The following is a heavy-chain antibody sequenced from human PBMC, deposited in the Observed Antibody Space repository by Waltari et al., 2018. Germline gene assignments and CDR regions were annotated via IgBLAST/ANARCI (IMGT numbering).Heavy chain of an antibody. Sequence: EVQLVESGGGLVQPGGSLRLSCAASGFTFSSYWMSWVRQAPGKGLEWVANIKQDGSEKYYVDSVKGRFTISRDNAKNSLYLQMNSLRAEDTAVYYCARVTSSSWTYYFDYWGQGTLVTVSS. CDR2: IKQDGSEK. D-gene: IGHD6-13*01. V-gene: IGHV3-7*01. CDR3: ARVTSSSWTYYFDY. CDR1: GFTFSSYW. J-gene: IGHJ4*02.